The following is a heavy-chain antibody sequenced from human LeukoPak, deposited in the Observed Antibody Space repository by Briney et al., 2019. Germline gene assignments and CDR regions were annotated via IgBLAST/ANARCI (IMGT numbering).Heavy chain of an antibody. Sequence: GGSLRLSCAASGFTFSSYSMNWVRQAPGKGLEWVSYISSSSSTIYYADSVKGRFTISRDNAKNSLYLQMNSLRAEDTAVYYCAKQVLRSGSYPDYLGQGTLVTVSS. V-gene: IGHV3-48*04. CDR2: ISSSSSTI. D-gene: IGHD3-10*01. CDR1: GFTFSSYS. CDR3: AKQVLRSGSYPDY. J-gene: IGHJ4*02.